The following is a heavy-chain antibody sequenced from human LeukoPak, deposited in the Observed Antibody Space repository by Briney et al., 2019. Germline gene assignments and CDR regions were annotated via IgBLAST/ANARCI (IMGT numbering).Heavy chain of an antibody. Sequence: SETLSLTCTVSGGSISSSSYYWGWIRQPPGKGLEWIGYIYYSGSTNYNPSLKSRVTISVDTSKNQFSLKLSSVTAADTAVYCCARSGWDGRDAFDIWGQGTMVTVSS. J-gene: IGHJ3*02. D-gene: IGHD1-26*01. CDR3: ARSGWDGRDAFDI. CDR1: GGSISSSSYY. CDR2: IYYSGST. V-gene: IGHV4-61*05.